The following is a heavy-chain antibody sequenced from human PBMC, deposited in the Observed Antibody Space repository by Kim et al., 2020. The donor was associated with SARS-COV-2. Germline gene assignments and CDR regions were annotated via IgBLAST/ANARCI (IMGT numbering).Heavy chain of an antibody. CDR2: ISVNGSTT. CDR3: ARGFFRDGFDV. J-gene: IGHJ6*02. V-gene: IGHV3-74*01. Sequence: GGSLRLSCAVSGFTFNNYCINWVRHAPGKGLVWVSWISVNGSTTNYADSVKGRFTMSRDNAENTVYLQMNSLRAEDTAVYYCARGFFRDGFDVWGQGTTVTVSS. D-gene: IGHD3-10*01. CDR1: GFTFNNYC.